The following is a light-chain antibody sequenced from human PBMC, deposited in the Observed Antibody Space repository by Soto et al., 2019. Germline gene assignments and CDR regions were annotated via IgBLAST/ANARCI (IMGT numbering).Light chain of an antibody. J-gene: IGKJ5*01. CDR2: KAS. Sequence: DIQMTQFPSTLSASVGDRVTITCRDSQSVSDWLAWYQQKPGEAPRLLIYKASSLEGGVPSRFSGSGSGTEFTLTISSLQPDDFATYFCQHYSSYSLTFGQGTRVDIK. CDR3: QHYSSYSLT. CDR1: QSVSDW. V-gene: IGKV1-5*03.